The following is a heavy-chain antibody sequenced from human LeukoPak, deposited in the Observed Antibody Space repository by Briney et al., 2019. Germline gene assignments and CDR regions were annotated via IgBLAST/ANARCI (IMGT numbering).Heavy chain of an antibody. CDR3: ATSRQLLDNWFDP. D-gene: IGHD2-2*01. J-gene: IGHJ5*02. CDR2: IYYSGST. V-gene: IGHV4-39*01. Sequence: SETLSLTCTVSGGSISSSSYYWGWIRQSPGKGLEWIGSIYYSGSTYYNPSLKSRVTISLDTSKNQFSLKLSSVTAADTAVYYCATSRQLLDNWFDPWGQGTLVTVSS. CDR1: GGSISSSSYY.